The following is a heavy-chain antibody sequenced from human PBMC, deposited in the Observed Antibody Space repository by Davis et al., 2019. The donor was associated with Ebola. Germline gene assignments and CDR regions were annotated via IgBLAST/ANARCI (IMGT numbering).Heavy chain of an antibody. CDR3: AGLSPLGTTIDY. Sequence: PSETLSLTCTVSGASVSSSNSWGWVRQPPGKGLEWIVGVFSTGNSNYNPSLKSRVTISLETSTSQFSLRLSSVTAADTGVYYCAGLSPLGTTIDYCGQGTLVTVSS. CDR2: VFSTGNS. J-gene: IGHJ4*02. CDR1: GASVSSSNS. D-gene: IGHD1-7*01. V-gene: IGHV4-39*01.